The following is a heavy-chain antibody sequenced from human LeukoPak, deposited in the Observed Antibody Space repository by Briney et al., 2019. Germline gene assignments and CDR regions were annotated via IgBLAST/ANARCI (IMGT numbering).Heavy chain of an antibody. CDR3: AKEPTISYYYYYMDV. Sequence: GGSLRLSCVASGFTFSSYAMSWVRQAPGKGLEWVSAISGGGVGTYYADSVKGRFTISRDNSKDTLYVQMNSRRAEDTAIYYCAKEPTISYYYYYMDVWGKGTTVTVSS. D-gene: IGHD5-24*01. CDR2: ISGGGVGT. J-gene: IGHJ6*03. CDR1: GFTFSSYA. V-gene: IGHV3-23*01.